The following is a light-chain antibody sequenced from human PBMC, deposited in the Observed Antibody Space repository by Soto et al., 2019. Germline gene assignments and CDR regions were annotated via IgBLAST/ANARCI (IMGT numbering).Light chain of an antibody. Sequence: AIRMTQSPSSFSASTGDRVTITCRASQGISSYLAWYQQKPGKAPNLLIYAASALQSGVPSRFSGSGSGTDFTLTISNLQPEDFAGYYCQQTYSSPITFGQGTRLEIK. CDR1: QGISSY. J-gene: IGKJ5*01. V-gene: IGKV1-8*01. CDR2: AAS. CDR3: QQTYSSPIT.